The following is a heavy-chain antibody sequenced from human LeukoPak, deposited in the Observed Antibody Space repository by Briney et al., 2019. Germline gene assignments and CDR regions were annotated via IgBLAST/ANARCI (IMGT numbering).Heavy chain of an antibody. J-gene: IGHJ4*02. Sequence: ASVKVSFKASGYTFTSYDINWVRQATGQGLEWMGWMNPNSGNTGYAQKFQGRVTMTRNTSISTAYMELSSLRSEDTAVYYCARDEFYYYDSSGYPVDYWGQGTLVTVSS. D-gene: IGHD3-22*01. CDR3: ARDEFYYYDSSGYPVDY. CDR1: GYTFTSYD. CDR2: MNPNSGNT. V-gene: IGHV1-8*01.